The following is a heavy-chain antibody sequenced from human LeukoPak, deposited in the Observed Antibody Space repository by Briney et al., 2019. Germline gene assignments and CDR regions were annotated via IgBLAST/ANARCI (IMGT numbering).Heavy chain of an antibody. CDR3: ARGGVLYYYDSSGYLY. D-gene: IGHD3-22*01. V-gene: IGHV3-48*04. CDR1: GFTVSSNY. CDR2: ISSSSSTI. J-gene: IGHJ4*02. Sequence: PGGSLRLSCAASGFTVSSNYMSWVRQAPGKGLEWVSYISSSSSTIYYADSVKGRFTISRDNAKNSLYLQMNSLRAEDTAVYYCARGGVLYYYDSSGYLYWGQGTLVTVSS.